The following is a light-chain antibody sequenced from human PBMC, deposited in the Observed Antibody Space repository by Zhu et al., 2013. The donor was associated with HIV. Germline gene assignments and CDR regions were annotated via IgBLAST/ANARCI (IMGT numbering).Light chain of an antibody. CDR1: HSVGIK. CDR3: QQRDKWPIT. Sequence: EVAMTQSPATLSASPGERATLSCTATHSVGIKVAWYQQKPGQAPRLLIYEASNGATGIPARFSGTGFGTDSTLSISSLAPEDSAVYYCQQRDKWPITFGQGTRLEI. V-gene: IGKV3-11*01. CDR2: EAS. J-gene: IGKJ5*01.